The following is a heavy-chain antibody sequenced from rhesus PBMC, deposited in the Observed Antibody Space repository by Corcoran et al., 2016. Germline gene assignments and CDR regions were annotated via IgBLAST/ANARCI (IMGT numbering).Heavy chain of an antibody. D-gene: IGHD3-28*01. CDR2: INGNSGST. V-gene: IGHV4-80*01. Sequence: QVQLQESGPGLVKPSETLSLPCTVSGASISSNWWTWLRQPPGKGWEWIGEINGNSGSTNYNPSLKSRVTISKDASKNQFSLKLSSVTAADTAVYYCARRTSMIAPRYYFDYWGQGVLVTVSS. CDR1: GASISSNW. CDR3: ARRTSMIAPRYYFDY. J-gene: IGHJ4*01.